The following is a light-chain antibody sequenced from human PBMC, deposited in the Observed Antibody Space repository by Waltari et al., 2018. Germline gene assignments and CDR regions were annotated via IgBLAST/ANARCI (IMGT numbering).Light chain of an antibody. Sequence: QSVLTQPPSASGTPGQRVTISCSGSSSTIGTNYVYWYQQLPGTAPKLFIYRNNQRPSAVPDRFSGSKSGTSASLAISGLRSEDEADYYCVAWDDSLSGRVFGGVTKVTVL. CDR3: VAWDDSLSGRV. CDR2: RNN. J-gene: IGLJ3*02. V-gene: IGLV1-47*01. CDR1: SSTIGTNY.